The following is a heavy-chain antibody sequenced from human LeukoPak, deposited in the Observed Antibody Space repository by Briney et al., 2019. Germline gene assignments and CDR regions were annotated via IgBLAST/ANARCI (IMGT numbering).Heavy chain of an antibody. V-gene: IGHV3-7*01. CDR2: IKQDGSEK. D-gene: IGHD2-2*02. CDR3: ARGIPAAIFWYEKMKHAFDI. J-gene: IGHJ3*02. Sequence: PGGSLRLSCAASGFTFSSYWMSWVRQAPGKGLEWVANIKQDGSEKYYVDSVKGRFTISRDNAKNSLYLQMNSLRAEDTAVYYCARGIPAAIFWYEKMKHAFDIWGQGTMVTVSS. CDR1: GFTFSSYW.